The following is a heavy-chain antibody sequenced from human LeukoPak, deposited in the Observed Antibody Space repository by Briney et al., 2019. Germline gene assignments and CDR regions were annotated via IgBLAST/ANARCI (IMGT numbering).Heavy chain of an antibody. CDR2: ISSSSSYI. D-gene: IGHD2-2*01. Sequence: GGSLRLSCAASGFTFSSYSMNWVRQAPGKGLEWVSSISSSSSYIYYADSEKGRFTISRDNAKNSLYLQMNSLRAEDTAVYYCARGGTVTKYCSSTSCYGRYYFDYWGQGTLVTVSS. J-gene: IGHJ4*02. CDR1: GFTFSSYS. CDR3: ARGGTVTKYCSSTSCYGRYYFDY. V-gene: IGHV3-21*01.